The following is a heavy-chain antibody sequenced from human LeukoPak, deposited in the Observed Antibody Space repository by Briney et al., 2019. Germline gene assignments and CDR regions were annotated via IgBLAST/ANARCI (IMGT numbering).Heavy chain of an antibody. V-gene: IGHV1-46*01. CDR2: INPSGGST. J-gene: IGHJ4*02. CDR3: ARDHSSGWYGIVRYFDY. CDR1: GYTFTSYY. Sequence: ATVKVSCKASGYTFTSYYMHWVRQAPGQGLEWMGIINPSGGSTSYAQKFQGRVTMTRDTSTSTVYMELSSRRSEDTAVYYCARDHSSGWYGIVRYFDYWGQGTLVTVSS. D-gene: IGHD6-19*01.